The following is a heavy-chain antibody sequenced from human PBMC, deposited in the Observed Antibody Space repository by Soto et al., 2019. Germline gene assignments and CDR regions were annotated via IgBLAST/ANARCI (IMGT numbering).Heavy chain of an antibody. CDR3: ARAGGYCSGGSCYFRAFDI. CDR1: GYTFTSYG. D-gene: IGHD2-15*01. CDR2: ISAYNGNT. J-gene: IGHJ3*02. V-gene: IGHV1-18*01. Sequence: QVQLVQSGAEVKKPGASVKVSCKASGYTFTSYGISWVRQAPGQGLEWMGWISAYNGNTNYAQKLQGRVTMTTDTSSSTAYMEVRSLRSDDTAVYYCARAGGYCSGGSCYFRAFDIWGQGTMVTVSS.